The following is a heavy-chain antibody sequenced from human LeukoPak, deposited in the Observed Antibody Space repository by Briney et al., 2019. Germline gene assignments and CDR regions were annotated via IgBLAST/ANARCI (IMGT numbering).Heavy chain of an antibody. J-gene: IGHJ4*02. CDR3: ASSYCSGGSCYSFLQY. CDR1: GYTFTGYY. CDR2: INPNSGGT. V-gene: IGHV1-2*02. Sequence: ASVKVSCKASGYTFTGYYMHWVRQAPGQGLEWMGWINPNSGGTNYAQKFQGRVTMTRDTSISTAYMELSRLRSDDTAVYYCASSYCSGGSCYSFLQYWGQGTLVTVSS. D-gene: IGHD2-15*01.